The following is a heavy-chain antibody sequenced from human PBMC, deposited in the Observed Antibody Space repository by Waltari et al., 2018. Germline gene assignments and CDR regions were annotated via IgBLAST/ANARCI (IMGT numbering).Heavy chain of an antibody. CDR2: IYYSGST. V-gene: IGHV4-59*08. J-gene: IGHJ4*02. Sequence: QVQLQESGPGLVKPSETLSLTCTVSGGSISSYYWSWIRQPPGKGLEWIGYIYYSGSTNYNPSLKSRVTISVDTSKNQFSLKLSSVTAADTAVYYCARHHGFFDYWGQGTLVTVSS. CDR3: ARHHGFFDY. CDR1: GGSISSYY.